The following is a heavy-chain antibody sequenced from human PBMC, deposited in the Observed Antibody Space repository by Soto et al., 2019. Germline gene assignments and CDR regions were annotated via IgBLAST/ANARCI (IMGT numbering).Heavy chain of an antibody. CDR2: VYYNENT. V-gene: IGHV4-39*01. CDR1: GASINNFAYY. CDR3: ARRERYYGSPGWFDP. J-gene: IGHJ5*01. D-gene: IGHD3-10*01. Sequence: SETLSLTCSVSGASINNFAYYWGWIRQPPGKGLEWIGTVYYNENTYYNPSLKSRVAISVDTAENQFSLNLRSVTAADTAIYFCARRERYYGSPGWFDPWGQGTLVTVSS.